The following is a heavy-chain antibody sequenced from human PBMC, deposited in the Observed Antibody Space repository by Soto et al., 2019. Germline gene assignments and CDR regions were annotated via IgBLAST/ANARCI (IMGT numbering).Heavy chain of an antibody. CDR2: IYYSGST. D-gene: IGHD5-12*01. J-gene: IGHJ3*02. Sequence: SETLSLTCTVSGGSISSSGYYWGWIRQPPGKGLEWIGSIYYSGSTYYNPSLKSRVTISVDTSKNQFSLKLSSVTAADTAVYYCARRDSGYDHDAFDIWGQGPMVTVSS. V-gene: IGHV4-39*01. CDR3: ARRDSGYDHDAFDI. CDR1: GGSISSSGYY.